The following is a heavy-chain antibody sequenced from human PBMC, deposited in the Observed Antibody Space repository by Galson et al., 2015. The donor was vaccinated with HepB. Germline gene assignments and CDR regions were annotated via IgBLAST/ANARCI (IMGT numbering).Heavy chain of an antibody. CDR2: IKSKTDGGTT. Sequence: SLRLSCAASGFTFSNAWMSWVRQAPGKGLEWVGRIKSKTDGGTTDYAAPVKGRFTISRDDSKNTLYLQMNSLKTEDTAVYYCTRRPRAGGYSYGWGFDYWGQGTLVTVSS. J-gene: IGHJ4*02. V-gene: IGHV3-15*01. CDR3: TRRPRAGGYSYGWGFDY. D-gene: IGHD5-18*01. CDR1: GFTFSNAW.